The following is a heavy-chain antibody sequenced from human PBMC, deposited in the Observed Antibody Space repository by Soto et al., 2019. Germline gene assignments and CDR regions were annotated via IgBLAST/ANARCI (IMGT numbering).Heavy chain of an antibody. D-gene: IGHD3-10*01. CDR1: GFTFRSYS. CDR2: ISSSSSYI. Sequence: PGGSLRLSCAASGFTFRSYSMNWGRRAPGKGLEWVSSISSSSSYIYYADSVKGRFTISRDNAKNSLYLQMNSLRAEDTAVYYCASDSPFLRIGELQNYYYHGLDVWGQGTRVTLSS. J-gene: IGHJ6*02. V-gene: IGHV3-21*01. CDR3: ASDSPFLRIGELQNYYYHGLDV.